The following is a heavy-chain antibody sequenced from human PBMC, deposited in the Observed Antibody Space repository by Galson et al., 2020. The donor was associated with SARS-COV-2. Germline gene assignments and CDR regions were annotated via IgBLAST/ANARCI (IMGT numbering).Heavy chain of an antibody. D-gene: IGHD3-10*01. CDR1: GFTFSSYG. CDR2: ISYDGSNK. CDR3: ARGILWFGELLVGADY. J-gene: IGHJ4*02. Sequence: QAGGSLRLCCAASGFTFSSYGMHWVRQAPGKGLEWVAVISYDGSNKYYADSVKGRFTISRDNSKNTLYLQMNSLRAEDTAVYYCARGILWFGELLVGADYWGQGTLVSVSS. V-gene: IGHV3-30*03.